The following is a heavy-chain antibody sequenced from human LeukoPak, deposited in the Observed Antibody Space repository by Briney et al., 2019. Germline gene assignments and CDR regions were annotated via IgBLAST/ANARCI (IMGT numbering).Heavy chain of an antibody. CDR2: ISGSSTYI. V-gene: IGHV3-21*01. J-gene: IGHJ3*02. CDR1: GFTFSNSS. D-gene: IGHD6-25*01. Sequence: GGSLRLSCAASGFTFSNSSVNWVRQAPGKGLEWVSSISGSSTYIYYADSVKGRFTISRDNAKKSLYLQMNSLRAEDTAVYYCARGSGYRAFDIWGQGTMVTVSS. CDR3: ARGSGYRAFDI.